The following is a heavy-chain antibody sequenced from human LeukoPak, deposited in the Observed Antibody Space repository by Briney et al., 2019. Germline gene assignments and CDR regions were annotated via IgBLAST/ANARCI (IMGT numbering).Heavy chain of an antibody. J-gene: IGHJ4*02. V-gene: IGHV4-59*12. CDR3: ARGGNLYFDY. CDR2: IYYSGST. Sequence: PSETLSLTCTVSGGSISSYYWSWIRQPPGKGLEWIGYIYYSGSTDYNPSLKSRVTISVDTSKNQFSLKLSSVTAADTAVYYCARGGNLYFDYWGQGTLVTVSS. D-gene: IGHD4-23*01. CDR1: GGSISSYY.